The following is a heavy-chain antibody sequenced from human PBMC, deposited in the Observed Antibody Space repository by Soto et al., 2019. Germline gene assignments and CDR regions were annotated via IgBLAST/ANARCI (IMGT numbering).Heavy chain of an antibody. V-gene: IGHV1-69*13. J-gene: IGHJ4*02. D-gene: IGHD3-10*01. Sequence: SVKVSCKASGVTFSSETLGWVRQAPGQGLEWVGGIIPLFGTASYAQKFQGRVTITAGESTSTVYMELSSLRSDDTAVYFCATELGENPASPFDAWGQGTLVTVSS. CDR2: IIPLFGTA. CDR3: ATELGENPASPFDA. CDR1: GVTFSSET.